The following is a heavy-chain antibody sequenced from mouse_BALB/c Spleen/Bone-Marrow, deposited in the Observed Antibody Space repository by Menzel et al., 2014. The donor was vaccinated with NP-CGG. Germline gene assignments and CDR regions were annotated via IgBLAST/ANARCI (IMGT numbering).Heavy chain of an antibody. CDR2: ISSGGSYT. CDR3: ARQRDGNYREFAY. CDR1: GFSFSSYA. J-gene: IGHJ3*01. D-gene: IGHD2-1*01. Sequence: EVQGVESGGGLVKPGGSLKLSCAVSGFSFSSYAISWVRQTPEKRLEWVATISSGGSYTYYPDSVKGRFTISRDNAKNTLYLQMSSLRSEDTAMYYCARQRDGNYREFAYWGQGTLVTVSA. V-gene: IGHV5-9-3*01.